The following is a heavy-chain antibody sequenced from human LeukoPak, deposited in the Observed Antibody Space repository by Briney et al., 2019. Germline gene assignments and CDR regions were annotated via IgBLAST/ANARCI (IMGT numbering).Heavy chain of an antibody. CDR1: GYTFTSYG. J-gene: IGHJ4*02. D-gene: IGHD4-11*01. Sequence: GASVKVSCKASGYTFTSYGISWVRQAPGQGLEWMGWISAYNGNTNYAQKLQGRVTMTTDTSTSTAYMELRSLRSDDTAVYYCARYIGGFTVISWSPFDYWGQGTPVTVSS. V-gene: IGHV1-18*01. CDR3: ARYIGGFTVISWSPFDY. CDR2: ISAYNGNT.